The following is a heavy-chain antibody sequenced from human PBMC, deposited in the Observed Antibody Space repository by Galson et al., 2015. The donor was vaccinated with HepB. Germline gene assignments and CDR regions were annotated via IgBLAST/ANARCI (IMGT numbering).Heavy chain of an antibody. Sequence: SLRLSCAASGFTFSSYAMHWVRQAPGKGLEWVAVISYDGSNKYYADSVKGRFTISRDNSKNTLYLQMNSLRAEDTAVYYCARGYIGYYYYGMDVWGQGTTVTVSS. J-gene: IGHJ6*02. D-gene: IGHD5-12*01. V-gene: IGHV3-30-3*01. CDR3: ARGYIGYYYYGMDV. CDR2: ISYDGSNK. CDR1: GFTFSSYA.